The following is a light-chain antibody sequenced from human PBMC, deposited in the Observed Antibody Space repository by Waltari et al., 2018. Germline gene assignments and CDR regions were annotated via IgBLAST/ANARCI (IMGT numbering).Light chain of an antibody. CDR1: SSDVGAYDH. J-gene: IGLJ3*02. V-gene: IGLV2-8*01. CDR2: EVT. Sequence: QSALTQPPSASGSPGQSVTISCTGTSSDVGAYDHVSWYQQHLGQAPKLLFYEVTKRPPGVRDRFSGSKSGNPASLTVSGLQADDEADYYCCSYTGTYNLGVFGGGTKLTVL. CDR3: CSYTGTYNLGV.